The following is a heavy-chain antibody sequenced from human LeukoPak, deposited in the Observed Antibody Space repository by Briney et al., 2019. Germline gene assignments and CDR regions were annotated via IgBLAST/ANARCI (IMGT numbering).Heavy chain of an antibody. CDR1: GGTFSSYA. CDR3: ARGKDGYTPDAFDI. CDR2: IIPIFGTA. V-gene: IGHV1-69*05. J-gene: IGHJ3*02. D-gene: IGHD5-24*01. Sequence: SVKVSCKASGGTFSSYAISWVRQAPGQGLEWMGGIIPIFGTANYAQKFQGRVTITTDESTSTAYMELSSLRSEDTAVYYCARGKDGYTPDAFDIWGQGTMVTVSS.